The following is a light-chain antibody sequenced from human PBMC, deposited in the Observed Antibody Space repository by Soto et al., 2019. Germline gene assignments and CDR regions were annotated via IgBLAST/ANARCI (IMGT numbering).Light chain of an antibody. V-gene: IGKV1-9*01. CDR3: QHYNSYSEA. J-gene: IGKJ1*01. Sequence: DIQLTQSPSFLSASMGDRVTVSCRASQDISTSLAWFQQKAGKVPQLLVYPASTLQDGVPSRFSGSGSGTYFTLTINNLQAEDFATYYCQHYNSYSEAFGQGTKVELK. CDR1: QDISTS. CDR2: PAS.